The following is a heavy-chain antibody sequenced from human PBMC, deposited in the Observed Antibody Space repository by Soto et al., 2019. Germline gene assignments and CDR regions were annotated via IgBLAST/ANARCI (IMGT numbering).Heavy chain of an antibody. Sequence: SETLSLTCTVSGGPIINGDSYLNWIRQHPEEGLEWMGYINYRGTTNYNPALKSRILISIDTSKNQFSLRLTSVTAADTAVYYCARDAPGAAPYWGQGTLVTVSS. D-gene: IGHD6-13*01. CDR2: INYRGTT. CDR1: GGPIINGDSY. CDR3: ARDAPGAAPY. V-gene: IGHV4-31*03. J-gene: IGHJ4*02.